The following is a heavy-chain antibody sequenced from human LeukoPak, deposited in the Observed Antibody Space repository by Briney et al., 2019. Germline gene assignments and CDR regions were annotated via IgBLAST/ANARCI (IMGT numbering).Heavy chain of an antibody. Sequence: SETLSLTCTVSGGSISSSSYYWGWIRQPPGKGLEWIGSIYYSGSTYYNPSLKSRVTISVDTSKNQFSLKLSSVTAADTTVYYCARQPWLGPTPYYFDYWGQGTLVTVSS. J-gene: IGHJ4*02. CDR2: IYYSGST. D-gene: IGHD6-19*01. CDR1: GGSISSSSYY. V-gene: IGHV4-39*01. CDR3: ARQPWLGPTPYYFDY.